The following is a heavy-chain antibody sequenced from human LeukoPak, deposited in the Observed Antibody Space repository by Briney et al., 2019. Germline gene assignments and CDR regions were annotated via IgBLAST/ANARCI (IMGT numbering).Heavy chain of an antibody. V-gene: IGHV4-39*07. D-gene: IGHD1-26*01. J-gene: IGHJ6*03. CDR1: GGSISSSSYY. CDR2: IYYSGST. CDR3: ASISGSYSYYYYYYMDV. Sequence: PSETLSLTCTVSGGSISSSSYYWGWIRQPPGKGLEWIGSIYYSGSTYYNPSLKSRVTISVDTSKNQFSLKLSSVTAADTAVYYCASISGSYSYYYYYYMDVWGEGTTVTVSS.